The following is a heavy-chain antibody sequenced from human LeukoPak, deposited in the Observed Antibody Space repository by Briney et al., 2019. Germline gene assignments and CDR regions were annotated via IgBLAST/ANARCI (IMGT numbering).Heavy chain of an antibody. Sequence: AETLSLTCAVYGGTFRGYYWSWIRQPPGKGLEWIGEIHYTGATNYKPSLKSRVTISGDPSKNQVSLRVYSVTAADTAVYYCARGVLGPYYFDLWGRGTLVTVSS. J-gene: IGHJ2*01. CDR3: ARGVLGPYYFDL. CDR1: GGTFRGYY. CDR2: IHYTGAT. D-gene: IGHD7-27*01. V-gene: IGHV4-34*01.